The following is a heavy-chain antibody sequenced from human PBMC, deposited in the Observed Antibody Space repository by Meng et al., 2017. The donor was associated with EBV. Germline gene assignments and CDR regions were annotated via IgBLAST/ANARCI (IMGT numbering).Heavy chain of an antibody. Sequence: QVQLQPSGAEGKKPGSSVNFPCRTSGGTFRSDAVSWVRQAPGQGLEWMGGLIPMSGAPHYAQKFQDRVTIIADESTSTHSMELNNLRFEDTAMYYCASESGRGYTPDYWGQGTLVTVSS. CDR2: LIPMSGAP. J-gene: IGHJ4*02. D-gene: IGHD3-10*01. CDR1: GGTFRSDA. V-gene: IGHV1-69*01. CDR3: ASESGRGYTPDY.